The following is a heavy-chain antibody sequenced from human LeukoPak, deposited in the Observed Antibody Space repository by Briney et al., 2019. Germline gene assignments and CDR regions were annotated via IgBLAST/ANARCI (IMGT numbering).Heavy chain of an antibody. V-gene: IGHV3-23*01. CDR2: ISRSGSST. D-gene: IGHD6-19*01. Sequence: GGSLRLSCAASGFTFTSYAMSWVRQAPGKGLEWVSGISRSGSSTKYADNVKGRFIISGDNPKNTLYLQMNSLRAEDTAVYYCARSSSGWYSFDYWGQGTLVTVSS. CDR1: GFTFTSYA. CDR3: ARSSSGWYSFDY. J-gene: IGHJ4*02.